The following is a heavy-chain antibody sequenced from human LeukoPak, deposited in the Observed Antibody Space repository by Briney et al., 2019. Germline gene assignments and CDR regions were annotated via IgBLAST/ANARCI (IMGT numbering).Heavy chain of an antibody. Sequence: GGSLRLSCAASGFTFSNAWMSWVRRAPGKGLEWVCRIRAKTNGGTADYSPPVKGRFTIASDDSKNTLYLQMNSLKSDDTAVYYCATEGFTYGYHGIDIWGQGTIVTVSS. V-gene: IGHV3-15*01. J-gene: IGHJ3*02. D-gene: IGHD5-18*01. CDR3: ATEGFTYGYHGIDI. CDR2: IRAKTNGGTA. CDR1: GFTFSNAW.